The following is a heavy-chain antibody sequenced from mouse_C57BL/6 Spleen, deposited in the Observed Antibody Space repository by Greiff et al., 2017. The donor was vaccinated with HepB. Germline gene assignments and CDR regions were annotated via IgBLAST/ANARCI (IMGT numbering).Heavy chain of an antibody. Sequence: LVKPGASVKISCKASGYAFSSSWMNWVKQRPGKGLEWIGRIYPGDGDTNYNGKFKGKATLTADKSSSTAYMQLSSLTSEDSAVYFCASSLDYWGQGTSVTVSS. CDR2: IYPGDGDT. CDR3: ASSLDY. V-gene: IGHV1-82*01. CDR1: GYAFSSSW. J-gene: IGHJ4*01.